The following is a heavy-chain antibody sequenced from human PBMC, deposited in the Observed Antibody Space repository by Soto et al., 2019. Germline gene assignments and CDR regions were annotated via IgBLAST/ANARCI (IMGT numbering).Heavy chain of an antibody. CDR2: ISGSGGST. CDR1: GFTFSSYA. D-gene: IGHD3-10*01. Sequence: GESLKISCAASGFTFSSYAMSWVRQAPGKGLEWVSAISGSGGSTYYADSVKGRFTISRDNSKNTLYLQMNSLRAEDTAVYYCAKASQSMARAGYFDYWGQGTLVTVSS. J-gene: IGHJ4*02. CDR3: AKASQSMARAGYFDY. V-gene: IGHV3-23*01.